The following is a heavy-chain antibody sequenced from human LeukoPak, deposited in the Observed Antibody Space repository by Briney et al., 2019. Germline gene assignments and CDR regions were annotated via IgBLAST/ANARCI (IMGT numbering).Heavy chain of an antibody. D-gene: IGHD1-26*01. CDR1: GFSFRSYG. V-gene: IGHV3-48*04. CDR3: ARASGSYFNY. CDR2: ISSGSSTI. Sequence: GGSLRLSCAASGFSFRSYGMNWVRQAPGKGLEWVSYISSGSSTIYYADSVKGRFTISRDNAKDSLYLQMNSLRAEDTAVYFCARASGSYFNYWGQGTLVTVSS. J-gene: IGHJ4*02.